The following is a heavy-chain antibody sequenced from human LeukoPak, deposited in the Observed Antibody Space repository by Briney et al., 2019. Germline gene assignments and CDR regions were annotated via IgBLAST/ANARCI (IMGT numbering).Heavy chain of an antibody. D-gene: IGHD2-2*02. J-gene: IGHJ4*02. Sequence: ASVKVSCKVSGYTFTDSYMHWVRPAPGQGLEWMGWINPYSGGTRYAQKFQGRVTMTRDTSISTAYMELSSLRSDDTAVYYCARVQGTLGYCTSTSCYNMDYWGQGTLVTVSS. V-gene: IGHV1-2*02. CDR2: INPYSGGT. CDR3: ARVQGTLGYCTSTSCYNMDY. CDR1: GYTFTDSY.